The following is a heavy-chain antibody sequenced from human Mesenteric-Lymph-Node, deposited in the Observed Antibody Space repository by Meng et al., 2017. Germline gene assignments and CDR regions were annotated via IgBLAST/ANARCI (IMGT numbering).Heavy chain of an antibody. J-gene: IGHJ5*02. CDR2: IGHAGAL. V-gene: IGHV4-39*01. CDR1: GGSISPPGYY. CDR3: VRSSGWVKTGFDP. Sequence: LQEGGPGLVKPPEALFLPCPFPGGSISPPGYYWGWIRQPPGKGLEWIGSIGHAGALYYTPSLKSRVTVSIDTSANQFFLTLTSVTAADTAIYYCVRSSGWVKTGFDPWGQGTLVTVSS. D-gene: IGHD6-19*01.